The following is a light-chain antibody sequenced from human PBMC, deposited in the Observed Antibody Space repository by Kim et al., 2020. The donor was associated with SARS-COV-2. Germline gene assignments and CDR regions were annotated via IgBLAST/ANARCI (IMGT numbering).Light chain of an antibody. CDR1: QGINNH. Sequence: DTQLTQSPSFLSASVGDRVTITCRASQGINNHLAWYQQKPGKAPNLLIYAASTLQSGVPSRFSGSGSGTEFTLTISSLQPEDFATYYCQHLGTFGQGTKLEI. J-gene: IGKJ2*02. CDR3: QHLGT. V-gene: IGKV1-9*01. CDR2: AAS.